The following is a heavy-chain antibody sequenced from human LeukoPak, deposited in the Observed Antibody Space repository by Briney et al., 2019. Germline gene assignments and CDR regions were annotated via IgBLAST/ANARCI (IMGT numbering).Heavy chain of an antibody. Sequence: PGGSLRLSCAASGFTFSSYGMHWVRQAPGKGLEWVAFIRYDGSSKYYADSVKGRFTISRDNSKNTLYLQMNSLRAEDTAVYYCAKEYPTGPVYSDYWGQGTLVTVSS. V-gene: IGHV3-30*02. J-gene: IGHJ4*02. CDR3: AKEYPTGPVYSDY. CDR2: IRYDGSSK. CDR1: GFTFSSYG. D-gene: IGHD2-8*01.